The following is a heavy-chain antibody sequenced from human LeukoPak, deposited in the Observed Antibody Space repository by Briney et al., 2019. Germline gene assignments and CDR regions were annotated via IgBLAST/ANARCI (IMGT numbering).Heavy chain of an antibody. V-gene: IGHV3-21*01. Sequence: PEGSLRLSCAASGFAFSSYSMNWVRRAPGKGLEWVSSISSSSRYIYYADSVKGRFTISRDNAKTSLYLQMNSLRAEDTAVYYCAREGRSTSCYDPWGQGTLVTVSS. D-gene: IGHD2-2*01. CDR3: AREGRSTSCYDP. CDR2: ISSSSRYI. J-gene: IGHJ5*02. CDR1: GFAFSSYS.